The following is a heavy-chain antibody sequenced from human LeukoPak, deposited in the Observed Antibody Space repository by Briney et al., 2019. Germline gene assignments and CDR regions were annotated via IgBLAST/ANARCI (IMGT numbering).Heavy chain of an antibody. CDR1: GFTFSSYA. D-gene: IGHD3-9*01. V-gene: IGHV3-23*01. J-gene: IGHJ3*02. Sequence: GGSLRLSCAASGFTFSSYAMSWVRQAPGKGLEWVSAISGSGGSTYYADSVKGRFTISRDNAKNSLYLQMNSLRAEDTAVYYCARARRPLIAFDIWGQGTMVTVSS. CDR3: ARARRPLIAFDI. CDR2: ISGSGGST.